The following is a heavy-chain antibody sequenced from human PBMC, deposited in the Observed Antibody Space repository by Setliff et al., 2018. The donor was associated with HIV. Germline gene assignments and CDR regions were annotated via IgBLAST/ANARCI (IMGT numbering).Heavy chain of an antibody. CDR1: DSGTYY. CDR2: VSSRGDT. J-gene: IGHJ4*02. V-gene: IGHV4-4*07. D-gene: IGHD6-25*01. Sequence: SETLSLTCTVPDSGTYYWSWIRQPAGKGLEWIGRVSSRGDTNYNPSLKSRVNMSVDTSKNQFSLKLTSVTASDTAVYYCARAAAGNPGPFDLWGQGSPVTVSS. CDR3: ARAAAGNPGPFDL.